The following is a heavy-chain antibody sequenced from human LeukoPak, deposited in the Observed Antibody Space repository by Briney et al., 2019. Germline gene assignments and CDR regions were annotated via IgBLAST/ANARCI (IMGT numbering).Heavy chain of an antibody. Sequence: GASVTVSFKAPVDSFTMYQIYWVRQAPGQGREGMGIINPSSGITNYAQKFQGRVTMSRDTSTSTVYMELSSLRSEDTAVYFCARVFYYYGDSGLRYFDYWGQGTLVTVSS. D-gene: IGHD3-10*01. J-gene: IGHJ4*02. CDR3: ARVFYYYGDSGLRYFDY. CDR2: INPSSGIT. CDR1: VDSFTMYQ. V-gene: IGHV1-46*01.